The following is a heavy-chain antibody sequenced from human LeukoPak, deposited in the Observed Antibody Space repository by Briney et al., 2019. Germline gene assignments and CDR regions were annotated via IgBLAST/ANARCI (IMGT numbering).Heavy chain of an antibody. J-gene: IGHJ4*02. D-gene: IGHD2/OR15-2a*01. V-gene: IGHV3-23*01. CDR1: GFTFSSYA. Sequence: GGSLRLSCAASGFTFSSYAMSWGRQAPGKGLEWVSAISGNGGSTLYAYSVKGRLTISRDNSKNTLDLQMTSLSVEDTAVYFCATSRFLWGQGTLVIVSS. CDR3: ATSRFL. CDR2: ISGNGGST.